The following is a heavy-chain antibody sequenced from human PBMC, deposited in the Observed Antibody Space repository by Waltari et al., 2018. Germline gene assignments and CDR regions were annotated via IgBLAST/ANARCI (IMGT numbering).Heavy chain of an antibody. D-gene: IGHD3-22*01. V-gene: IGHV3-9*01. CDR3: AKDPDAESGGYPWVGVSFDI. Sequence: EVQLVESGGGLVQPGGSLRLSCAASGFKFDDYAMHWVRQAPGRGLEWVSGITWKSRRIGYADSVKGRFTISRDNAKNSLFLQMNSLRPEDTAFYYCAKDPDAESGGYPWVGVSFDIWGRGTKVTVSS. CDR2: ITWKSRRI. J-gene: IGHJ3*02. CDR1: GFKFDDYA.